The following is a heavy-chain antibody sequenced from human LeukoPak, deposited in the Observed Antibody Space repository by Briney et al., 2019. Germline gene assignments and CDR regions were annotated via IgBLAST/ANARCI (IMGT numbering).Heavy chain of an antibody. CDR3: ARGRWTSHTVGYYFDH. CDR2: INAGNGNT. V-gene: IGHV1-3*03. CDR1: GYTFSNYA. D-gene: IGHD2-8*02. Sequence: ASVTVSFKASGYTFSNYAVLWVRQAPGQRLEWMGWINAGNGNTKYSQDFQGRVSITRDTSASTAYMELGSLRSEDMAVYYCARGRWTSHTVGYYFDHWGQGTLVTVSS. J-gene: IGHJ4*02.